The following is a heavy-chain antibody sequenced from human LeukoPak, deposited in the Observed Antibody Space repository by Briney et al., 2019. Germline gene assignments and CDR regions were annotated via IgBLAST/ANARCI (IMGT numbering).Heavy chain of an antibody. J-gene: IGHJ5*02. Sequence: SETLSLTCAVYGGSFSGYYWSWIRQPPGKGLEWIGEINHSGSTNYNPSLKSRVTISVDTSKNQFSLKLSSVTAADTAVYYCTRHLNQLLGWFDPWGQGTLVTVSS. CDR2: INHSGST. D-gene: IGHD2-2*01. CDR1: GGSFSGYY. V-gene: IGHV4-34*01. CDR3: TRHLNQLLGWFDP.